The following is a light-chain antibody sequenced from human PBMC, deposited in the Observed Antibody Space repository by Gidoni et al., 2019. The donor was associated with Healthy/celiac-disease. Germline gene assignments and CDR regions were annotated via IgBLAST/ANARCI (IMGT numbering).Light chain of an antibody. CDR2: AAS. CDR1: QGISSY. J-gene: IGKJ3*01. CDR3: QQLNSFPLA. V-gene: IGKV1-9*01. Sequence: DIELTQSPSFRSASVGDRVAMTCRASQGISSYLAWYQQKPGKAPKLLIYAASTLPSGVPSRFSGSGSGTEFTLTISSLQPEDFATYYCQQLNSFPLAFGPGTKVDIK.